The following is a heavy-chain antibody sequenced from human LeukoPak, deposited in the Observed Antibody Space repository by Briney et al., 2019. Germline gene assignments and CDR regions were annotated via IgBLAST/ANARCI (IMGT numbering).Heavy chain of an antibody. D-gene: IGHD3-3*01. J-gene: IGHJ4*02. CDR2: IKQDGSEK. CDR3: AGRSGYYGY. Sequence: GGSLRLSCAASGFTLSSYWMSWVRQAPGKGLEWVANIKQDGSEKYYVDSVKGRFTISRDNAKNSLYLQMNSLRAEDTAVYYCAGRSGYYGYWGQGTLVTVSS. V-gene: IGHV3-7*05. CDR1: GFTLSSYW.